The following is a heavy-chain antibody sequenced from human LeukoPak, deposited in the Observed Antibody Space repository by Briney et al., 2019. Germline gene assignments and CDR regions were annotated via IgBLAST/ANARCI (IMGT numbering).Heavy chain of an antibody. V-gene: IGHV1-18*01. CDR1: GYTFTSYG. CDR3: AQVVMEGGFDY. Sequence: ASVKVSCKASGYTFTSYGISWVRQAPGQGLEWMGWISAYNGNTNYAQKLQGRVTMTTDTSTSTAYMELRSLRSDDAAVYYCAQVVMEGGFDYWGQGTLVTVSS. CDR2: ISAYNGNT. J-gene: IGHJ4*02. D-gene: IGHD3-22*01.